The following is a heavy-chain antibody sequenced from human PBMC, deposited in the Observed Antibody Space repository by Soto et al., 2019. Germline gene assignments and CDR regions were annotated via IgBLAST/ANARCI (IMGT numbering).Heavy chain of an antibody. CDR1: GYTFTSYA. J-gene: IGHJ5*02. CDR3: ARDGLYCSSTSCQGGLRWFDP. Sequence: ASVKVSCKASGYTFTSYAMHWVRQAPGQRLEWMGWINAGNGNTKYSQKFQGRVTITRDTSASTAYMELSSLRSEDTAVYYCARDGLYCSSTSCQGGLRWFDPWGQGTLVTVSS. V-gene: IGHV1-3*01. D-gene: IGHD2-2*01. CDR2: INAGNGNT.